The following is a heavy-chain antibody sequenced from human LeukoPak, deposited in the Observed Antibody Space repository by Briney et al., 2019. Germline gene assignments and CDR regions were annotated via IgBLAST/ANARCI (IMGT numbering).Heavy chain of an antibody. CDR2: IYYSGST. CDR3: ARVPSGSGSWGGGPYYFDY. CDR1: GGSISSGGYS. Sequence: PSETLSLTCAVSGGSISSGGYSWSWIRQPPGKGLEWIGYIYYSGSTYYNPSLKSRVTISVDTSKNQFSLKLSSVTAADTAVYYCARVPSGSGSWGGGPYYFDYWGQGTLVTVSS. V-gene: IGHV4-30-4*07. J-gene: IGHJ4*02. D-gene: IGHD3-10*01.